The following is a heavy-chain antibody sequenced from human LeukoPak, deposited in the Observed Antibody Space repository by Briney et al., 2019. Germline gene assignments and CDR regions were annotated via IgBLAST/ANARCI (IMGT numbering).Heavy chain of an antibody. J-gene: IGHJ6*02. CDR2: IAYDGSRA. V-gene: IGHV3-33*01. D-gene: IGHD5-12*01. CDR1: GFTFGGYG. Sequence: GRSLRLSCAGSGFTFGGYGMHWFRQTPGKGLEWVAVIAYDGSRAFYADSVKGRFTISRDNAKNTLYLQMNSLRAEDTAAYYCARVPGYSGYFYGMDVWGQGTTVTVSS. CDR3: ARVPGYSGYFYGMDV.